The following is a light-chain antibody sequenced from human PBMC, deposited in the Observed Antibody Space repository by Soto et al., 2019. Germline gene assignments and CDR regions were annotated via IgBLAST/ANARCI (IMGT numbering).Light chain of an antibody. CDR3: QKYDSAPDT. CDR2: AAS. Sequence: DIQMTQSPSSLSASVGDRVTITCRASQDISNFLAWYQRKPGKVPKLLIYAASTLQSGVPSRFSGSGSGTDFTLTISSLQPEDVATYYCQKYDSAPDTFGPGTKVDFK. J-gene: IGKJ3*01. CDR1: QDISNF. V-gene: IGKV1-27*01.